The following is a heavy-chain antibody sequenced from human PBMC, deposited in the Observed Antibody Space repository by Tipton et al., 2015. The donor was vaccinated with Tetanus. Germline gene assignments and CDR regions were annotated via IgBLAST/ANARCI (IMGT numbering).Heavy chain of an antibody. V-gene: IGHV1-69*06. CDR3: ARSKGGTREYYAIKH. CDR2: IFPQFGTS. J-gene: IGHJ4*02. Sequence: QSGAEVKKPGSSVRVSCKTSGGTFNSYAISWVRQAPGQGLEWMGGIFPQFGTSNYAPEFQDRVTLTADTSTGTAHMSLSSLRSEDAAVYYCARSKGGTREYYAIKHWGQGTLVTVSS. CDR1: GGTFNSYA. D-gene: IGHD3-3*01.